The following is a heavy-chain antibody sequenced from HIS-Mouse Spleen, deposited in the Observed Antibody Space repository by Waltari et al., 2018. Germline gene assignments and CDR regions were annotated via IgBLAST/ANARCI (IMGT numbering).Heavy chain of an antibody. CDR3: AGGVGSSWYYFDY. CDR2: IYSGGST. Sequence: EVQLVESGGGLIQPGGSLRLSCAASGFTVSSNDMSGVCQAPGKGLEWVSVIYSGGSTYYADSVKGRFTISRDNSKNTLYLQMNSLRAEDTAVYYCAGGVGSSWYYFDYWGQGTLVTVSS. J-gene: IGHJ4*02. CDR1: GFTVSSND. V-gene: IGHV3-53*01. D-gene: IGHD6-13*01.